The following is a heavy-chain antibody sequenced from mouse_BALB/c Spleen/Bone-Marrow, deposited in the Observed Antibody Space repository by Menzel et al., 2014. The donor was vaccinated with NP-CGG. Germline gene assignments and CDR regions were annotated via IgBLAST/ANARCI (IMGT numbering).Heavy chain of an antibody. V-gene: IGHV7-3*02. CDR1: GFTFSDYY. CDR3: ARDRNNDIHWYLDV. D-gene: IGHD2-12*01. CDR2: IRNKAKGYTT. J-gene: IGHJ1*01. Sequence: EVMLVESGGGLVQPGGPLRLSCATSGFTFSDYYMSWVRQPPGKALEWLGFIRNKAKGYTTEYIPSVKGRFTISRDNSQSMLYLQMNTLRAEDSATYYCARDRNNDIHWYLDVWGAGTTVTVSS.